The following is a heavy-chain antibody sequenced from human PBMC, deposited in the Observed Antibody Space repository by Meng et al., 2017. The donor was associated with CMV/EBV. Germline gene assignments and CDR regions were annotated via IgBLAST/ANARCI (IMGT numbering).Heavy chain of an antibody. V-gene: IGHV1-2*02. Sequence: QVRLVQSGAEVKKPGASVKVSCQASGYTFTGYYMHWVRQAPGQGLEWMGWINPNSGGTNYAQKFQGRVTMTRDTSISTAYMELSRLRSDDTAVYYCARVQVRGEMATPAGYWGQGTLVTVSS. CDR1: GYTFTGYY. J-gene: IGHJ4*02. CDR3: ARVQVRGEMATPAGY. CDR2: INPNSGGT. D-gene: IGHD5-24*01.